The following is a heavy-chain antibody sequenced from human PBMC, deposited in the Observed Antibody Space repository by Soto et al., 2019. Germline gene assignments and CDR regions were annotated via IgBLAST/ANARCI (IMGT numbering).Heavy chain of an antibody. V-gene: IGHV4-39*01. J-gene: IGHJ4*02. CDR1: GGSISSSSYY. CDR2: IYYSGST. CDR3: ARTGSYYGSGSFDY. Sequence: SETLSLTCTVSGGSISSSSYYWGWIRQPPGKGLEWIGSIYYSGSTYYNPSLKSRVTISVDTSKNQFSLKLSSVTAADTAVYYCARTGSYYGSGSFDYWGQGTLVTVSS. D-gene: IGHD3-10*01.